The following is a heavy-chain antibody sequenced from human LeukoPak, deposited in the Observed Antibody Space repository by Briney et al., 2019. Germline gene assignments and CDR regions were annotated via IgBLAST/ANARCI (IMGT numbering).Heavy chain of an antibody. V-gene: IGHV4-38-2*01. CDR1: GYSISSGYY. Sequence: SETLSLACAVSGYSISSGYYWGWIRRPPGKGLEWIGSIYHSGSTYYNPSLKGRVTISVDTSKNQFSLKLSSVTAADTAVYYCASPPPGGYCSSTSCQSGAFDIWGQGTMVTVSS. CDR2: IYHSGST. J-gene: IGHJ3*02. CDR3: ASPPPGGYCSSTSCQSGAFDI. D-gene: IGHD2-2*01.